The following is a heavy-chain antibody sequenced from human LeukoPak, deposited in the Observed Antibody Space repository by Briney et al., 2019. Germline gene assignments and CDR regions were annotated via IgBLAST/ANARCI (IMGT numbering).Heavy chain of an antibody. D-gene: IGHD6-19*01. CDR3: ARLGLGYSSGWRLDP. J-gene: IGHJ5*02. CDR1: GGSISSYY. Sequence: SETLSLTCTVSGGSISSYYWSWIRQPPGNGLEWIGYIYYSGSTNYNPSLKSRVTISVDTSKNQFSLKLTSVTAADTAVYYCARLGLGYSSGWRLDPWGQGTLVTVSS. CDR2: IYYSGST. V-gene: IGHV4-59*08.